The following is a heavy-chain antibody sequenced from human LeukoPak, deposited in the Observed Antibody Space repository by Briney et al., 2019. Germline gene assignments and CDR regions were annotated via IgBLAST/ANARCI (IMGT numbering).Heavy chain of an antibody. CDR3: ARDGLNTMVRGKIRYCYMDV. CDR1: GGSFSGYY. Sequence: SETLSLTCAVYGGSFSGYYWSWIRQPPGKGLEWIGEINHSGSTNYNPSLKSRVTISVDTSKNQFSLKLSSVTAADTAVYYCARDGLNTMVRGKIRYCYMDVWGKGTTVTISS. J-gene: IGHJ6*03. D-gene: IGHD3-10*01. V-gene: IGHV4-34*01. CDR2: INHSGST.